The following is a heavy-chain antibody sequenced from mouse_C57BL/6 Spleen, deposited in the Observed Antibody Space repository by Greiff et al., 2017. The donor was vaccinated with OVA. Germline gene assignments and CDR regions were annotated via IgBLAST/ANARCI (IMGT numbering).Heavy chain of an antibody. V-gene: IGHV1-69*01. Sequence: VQLQQSGAELVMPGASVKLSCKASGYTFTSYWMHWVKQRPGQGLEWIGEIDPADSYTNYHQKFKGQSTLPVDKSSSTAYMQLSRLTSEDSAVDDGARQCNCVDYYALDYWGQGTTVTVSS. J-gene: IGHJ4*01. CDR3: ARQCNCVDYYALDY. D-gene: IGHD2-1*01. CDR1: GYTFTSYW. CDR2: IDPADSYT.